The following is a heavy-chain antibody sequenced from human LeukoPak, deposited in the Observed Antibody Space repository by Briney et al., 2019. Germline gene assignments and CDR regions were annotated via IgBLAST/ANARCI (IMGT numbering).Heavy chain of an antibody. CDR1: GYSISSGYY. CDR3: ARLVYNGSGIYHYFDY. J-gene: IGHJ4*02. CDR2: IHHSGRT. V-gene: IGHV4-38-2*01. D-gene: IGHD3-10*01. Sequence: SETLSLTCAVSGYSISSGYYWGWIRKPPGKGLEWIGSIHHSGRTYSNPSPKSRVTISVDTSENQFSLKLSSVTAADTAVYYCARLVYNGSGIYHYFDYWGQGTLVTVSS.